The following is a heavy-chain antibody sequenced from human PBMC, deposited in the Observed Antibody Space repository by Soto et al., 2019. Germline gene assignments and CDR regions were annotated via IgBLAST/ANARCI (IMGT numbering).Heavy chain of an antibody. CDR2: IYYSGST. Sequence: SETLSLTCTVSGGSVSSGSYYWSWVRQPPGKGLEWIAYIYYSGSTNYNPSLKSRVTISVNTSKNQFSLRLSSVTAADTAVFYCARVRGYQNRYGSGSLPMYYFDYWGPGTLVTVSS. V-gene: IGHV4-61*01. D-gene: IGHD3-10*01. CDR3: ARVRGYQNRYGSGSLPMYYFDY. J-gene: IGHJ4*02. CDR1: GGSVSSGSYY.